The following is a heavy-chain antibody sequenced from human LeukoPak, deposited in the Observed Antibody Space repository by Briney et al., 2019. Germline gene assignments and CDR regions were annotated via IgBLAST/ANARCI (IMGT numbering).Heavy chain of an antibody. CDR1: GYIFTSYW. V-gene: IGHV5-51*01. CDR2: IYAGDSDT. J-gene: IGHJ4*02. Sequence: GESLKISCKGSGYIFTSYWIGGGRQMPGKGLEWMGIIYAGDSDTRYSPSFQGQVTISADKSISTAYLQWSSLKASDTAMYYCARLTNDILTGYPDYWGQGTLVTVSS. CDR3: ARLTNDILTGYPDY. D-gene: IGHD3-9*01.